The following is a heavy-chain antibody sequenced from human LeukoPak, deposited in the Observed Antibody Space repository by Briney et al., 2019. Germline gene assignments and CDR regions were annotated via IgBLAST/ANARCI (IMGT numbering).Heavy chain of an antibody. CDR3: AKDGSGWYPGDYFDY. Sequence: GGSLRLSCAASGFTFSSYGMHWVRQAPGKGLEWVAFIRYDGSNKYYADSVKGRFTISRDNSKNTLYLQMNSLRAEDTAVYYCAKDGSGWYPGDYFDYWGQGTLVTVSS. J-gene: IGHJ4*02. CDR2: IRYDGSNK. V-gene: IGHV3-30*02. CDR1: GFTFSSYG. D-gene: IGHD6-19*01.